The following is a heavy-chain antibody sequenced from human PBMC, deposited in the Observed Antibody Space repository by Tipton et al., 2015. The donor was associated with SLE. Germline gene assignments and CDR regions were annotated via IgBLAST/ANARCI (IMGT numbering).Heavy chain of an antibody. J-gene: IGHJ6*02. Sequence: SGFTFSSYAMSWVRQAPGKGLEWVSAISGSGGSTYYADSVKGRFTISRDNSKNTLYLQMNSLRAEDTAVYYCAKDVDTAMVPYYYYGMDVWGQGTTVTVSS. CDR3: AKDVDTAMVPYYYYGMDV. CDR2: ISGSGGST. CDR1: GFTFSSYA. V-gene: IGHV3-23*01. D-gene: IGHD5-18*01.